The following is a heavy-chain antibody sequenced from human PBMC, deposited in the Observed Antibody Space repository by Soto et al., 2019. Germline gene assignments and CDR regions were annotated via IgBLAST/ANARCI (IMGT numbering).Heavy chain of an antibody. CDR2: IYHSGST. CDR3: ARAYDYSSNWFDP. Sequence: SVTLSLTCAVCGGSIRSSNWGSWVRQPPGKGLEWIGEIYHSGSTNYNPSLKSRVTISVDKSKNQFSLKLSSVTAADTAVYYCARAYDYSSNWFDPWGQGTLVTVS. D-gene: IGHD4-4*01. V-gene: IGHV4-4*02. J-gene: IGHJ5*02. CDR1: GGSIRSSNW.